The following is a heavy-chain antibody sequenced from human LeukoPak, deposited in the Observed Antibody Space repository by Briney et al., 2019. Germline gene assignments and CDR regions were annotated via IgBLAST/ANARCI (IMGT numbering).Heavy chain of an antibody. J-gene: IGHJ4*02. D-gene: IGHD4-23*01. V-gene: IGHV3-48*02. CDR3: ARRDYGGNSGDY. CDR1: GFTFSNYG. Sequence: GGSLRLSCAASGFTFSNYGMNWVRQAPGKGLEWVSYIGTATTTIYYADSVKDRFTISRDNAKNSLYLQMNSLRDEDTAVYYCARRDYGGNSGDYWGQGTLVTVSS. CDR2: IGTATTTI.